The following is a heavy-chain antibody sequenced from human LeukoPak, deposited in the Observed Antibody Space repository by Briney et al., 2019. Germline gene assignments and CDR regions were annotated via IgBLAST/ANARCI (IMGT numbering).Heavy chain of an antibody. CDR2: IYHSGST. V-gene: IGHV4-30-2*01. J-gene: IGHJ4*02. CDR1: GGSISSGGYY. CDR3: ARDAELERGFDY. Sequence: SQTLSLTCTVSGGSISSGGYYWSWIRQPPGKGLEWIGYIYHSGSTYYNPSLKSRVTISVDRSKNQFSLKLSSVTAADTAVYYCARDAELERGFDYWGQGTLVTVSS. D-gene: IGHD1-1*01.